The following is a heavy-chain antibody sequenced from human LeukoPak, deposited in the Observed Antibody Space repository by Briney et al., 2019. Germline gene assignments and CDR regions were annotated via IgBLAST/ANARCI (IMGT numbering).Heavy chain of an antibody. J-gene: IGHJ4*02. CDR1: GDSISGYY. CDR2: IYTSGST. CDR3: AKYKSGSDYFSN. V-gene: IGHV4-4*07. D-gene: IGHD2/OR15-2a*01. Sequence: PSETLSLTCTVSGDSISGYYWSWIRQPAGKGLEWIGRIYTSGSTKYNPSFQGRVTMSLDTSKNQFSLRLSSVTAADTAIYYCAKYKSGSDYFSNWGQGTLVTVSS.